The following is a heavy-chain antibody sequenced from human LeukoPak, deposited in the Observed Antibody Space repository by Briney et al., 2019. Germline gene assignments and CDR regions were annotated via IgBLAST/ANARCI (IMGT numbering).Heavy chain of an antibody. V-gene: IGHV3-21*06. Sequence: GGSLRLSCGASGFTFSTYSMNWVRQAPGKGLEWVSCISSSSSYIYYADSVKGRFTISRDNAKNSVYLQMNGLRAEDTAVYYCARSIDVDYWGQGTLVTVSS. J-gene: IGHJ4*02. CDR1: GFTFSTYS. CDR3: ARSIDVDY. CDR2: ISSSSSYI. D-gene: IGHD2-21*01.